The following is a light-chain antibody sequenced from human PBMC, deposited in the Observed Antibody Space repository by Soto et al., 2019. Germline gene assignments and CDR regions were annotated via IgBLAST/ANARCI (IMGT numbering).Light chain of an antibody. V-gene: IGKV3-11*01. CDR1: QSISTK. Sequence: IVMTQSPATLSVSPGERATLSCRASQSISTKLAWYQQKPGQAPRLLIYDASSRATGIPDRFSGSGSGTDFTLTISSLEPEDFAIYYCQQRSNWPPSITFGQGTRLEIK. CDR3: QQRSNWPPSIT. CDR2: DAS. J-gene: IGKJ5*01.